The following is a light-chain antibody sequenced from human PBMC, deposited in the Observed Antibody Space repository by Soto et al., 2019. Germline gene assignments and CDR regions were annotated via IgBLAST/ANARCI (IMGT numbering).Light chain of an antibody. CDR1: SSDIGGYNF. CDR2: EVT. CDR3: CSYTSSSTRV. V-gene: IGLV2-14*01. J-gene: IGLJ2*01. Sequence: QSALTQPASVSGSPGQSITISCTGTSSDIGGYNFVSWYQQHPGKAPKLMIYEVTNRPSGVSYRFSGSKSGNTASLRISGLQAEDEADYYCCSYTSSSTRVCGGGTKLTVL.